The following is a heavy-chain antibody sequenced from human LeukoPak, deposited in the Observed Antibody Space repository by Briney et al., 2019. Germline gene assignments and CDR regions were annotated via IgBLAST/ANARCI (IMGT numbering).Heavy chain of an antibody. D-gene: IGHD1-1*01. CDR1: GGSISTYY. CDR3: ARHGGTSRSPIDY. V-gene: IGHV4-59*08. J-gene: IGHJ4*02. CDR2: IYYSGST. Sequence: SETLSLTCTVSGGSISTYYWSWIRQPPGKGLEWIGYIYYSGSTDYNPSLKSRVSISIDTSKNQFSLNLSSVTAADTAVYYCARHGGTSRSPIDYWGQGILVTVSS.